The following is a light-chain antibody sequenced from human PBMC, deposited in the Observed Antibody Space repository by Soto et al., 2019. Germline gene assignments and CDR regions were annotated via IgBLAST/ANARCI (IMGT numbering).Light chain of an antibody. CDR2: EVT. CDR3: SSFTTDNTWV. J-gene: IGLJ3*02. Sequence: QSALTQPTSVSGSPGQSITISCTGTSSDVGSYDFVSWFQQHPGKAPKLMIYEVTNRPSGRSYRFSRSKPGNTASLPISGLRAGYEADYYCSSFTTDNTWVFGGGTKLTVL. CDR1: SSDVGSYDF. V-gene: IGLV2-14*01.